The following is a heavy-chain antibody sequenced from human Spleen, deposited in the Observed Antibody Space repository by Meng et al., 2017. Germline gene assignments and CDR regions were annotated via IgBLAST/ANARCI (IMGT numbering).Heavy chain of an antibody. CDR2: INPNSGAT. D-gene: IGHD4-17*01. Sequence: QVQQVQAGAEVEKPGDSGKVSCKASGYTFTGYNMNWVRQAPGQGLEWMGRINPNSGATNYAQKIQGRVTMTRDTSISTGYMELSRLRPDDTAVYYCARVYGDYVLDYWGQGTLVTVSS. J-gene: IGHJ4*02. CDR3: ARVYGDYVLDY. V-gene: IGHV1-2*06. CDR1: GYTFTGYN.